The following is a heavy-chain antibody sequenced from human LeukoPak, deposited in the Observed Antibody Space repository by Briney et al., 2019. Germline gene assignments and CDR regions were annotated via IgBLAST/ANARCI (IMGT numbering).Heavy chain of an antibody. CDR3: ARECIAVAGTRWFDP. J-gene: IGHJ5*02. Sequence: GASVKVSCKSSGYTFTGYYLHWVRQAPGQGLEWMGWINPNSGGTNYAQKVQGRVTMTRDTSISTAYMDLSRLRSDDTAVYYCARECIAVAGTRWFDPWGQGTLVTVSS. CDR2: INPNSGGT. V-gene: IGHV1-2*02. D-gene: IGHD6-19*01. CDR1: GYTFTGYY.